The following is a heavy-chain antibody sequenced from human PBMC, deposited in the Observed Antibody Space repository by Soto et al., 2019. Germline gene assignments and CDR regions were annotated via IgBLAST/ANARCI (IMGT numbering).Heavy chain of an antibody. CDR1: GFTSSSYA. Sequence: PGGSLRLSCAASGFTSSSYAMSWVRQAPGKGLEWVSAISGSGGSTYYADSVKGRFTISRDNSKNTLYLQMNSLRAEDTAVYYCAKYLLPGYYYDSSGYPTFGYFDYWGQGTLVTVSS. CDR2: ISGSGGST. D-gene: IGHD3-22*01. V-gene: IGHV3-23*01. CDR3: AKYLLPGYYYDSSGYPTFGYFDY. J-gene: IGHJ4*02.